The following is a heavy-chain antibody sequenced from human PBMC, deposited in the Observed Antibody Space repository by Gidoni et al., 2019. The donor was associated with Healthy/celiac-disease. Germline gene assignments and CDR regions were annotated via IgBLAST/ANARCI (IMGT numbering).Heavy chain of an antibody. D-gene: IGHD2-21*02. Sequence: QVQLVQSGAEVKKPGSSVKVSCKASGGTFSSYAISWVRQAPGQGLEWMGGIIPIFGTANYAQKVQGRVTITADKSTSTAYMELSSLRSEDTAVYYCASPDGDCGGDCYAHNYYYGMDVWGQGTTVTVSS. V-gene: IGHV1-69*06. J-gene: IGHJ6*02. CDR3: ASPDGDCGGDCYAHNYYYGMDV. CDR1: GGTFSSYA. CDR2: IIPIFGTA.